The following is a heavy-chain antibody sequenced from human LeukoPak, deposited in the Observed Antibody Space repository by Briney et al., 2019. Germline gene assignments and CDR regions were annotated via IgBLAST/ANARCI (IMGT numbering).Heavy chain of an antibody. J-gene: IGHJ4*02. CDR2: IYYSGST. CDR1: GYSISSGYY. D-gene: IGHD2-15*01. CDR3: ARSIGGITSVDY. V-gene: IGHV4-38-2*02. Sequence: PSETLSLTCTVSGYSISSGYYWGWIRQPPGKGLEWIGYIYYSGSTNYNPSLKSRATISVDTSKNQFSLKLSSVTAADTAVYYCARSIGGITSVDYWGQGTLVTVSS.